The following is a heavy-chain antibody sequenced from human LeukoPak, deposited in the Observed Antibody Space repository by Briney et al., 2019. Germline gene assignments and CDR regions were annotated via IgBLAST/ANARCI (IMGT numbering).Heavy chain of an antibody. D-gene: IGHD6-19*01. CDR2: IYYSENTYT. Sequence: SETLSLTCTVSGGSISTSRHYWGWIRRPPGKGLEWIGSIYYSENTYTYYNPSLKSRVTISVDTSKNQFPLKLRSVTAADTAVYYCARHGHWLVLDNWFDPWGQGTLVTVSS. CDR1: GGSISTSRHY. V-gene: IGHV4-39*01. CDR3: ARHGHWLVLDNWFDP. J-gene: IGHJ5*02.